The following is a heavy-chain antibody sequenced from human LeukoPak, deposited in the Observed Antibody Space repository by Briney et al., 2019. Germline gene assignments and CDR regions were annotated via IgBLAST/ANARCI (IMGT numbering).Heavy chain of an antibody. Sequence: PGGSLRLSCAASGFTFSSYEMNWVRQAPGKGLEWVSYISSSGSTIYYADSVKGRFTISRDNAKNSLYLQMNSLRAEDTAVYYCARDRKMSYGDPFDYWGQGTLVTVSS. CDR1: GFTFSSYE. CDR2: ISSSGSTI. D-gene: IGHD4-17*01. V-gene: IGHV3-48*03. CDR3: ARDRKMSYGDPFDY. J-gene: IGHJ4*02.